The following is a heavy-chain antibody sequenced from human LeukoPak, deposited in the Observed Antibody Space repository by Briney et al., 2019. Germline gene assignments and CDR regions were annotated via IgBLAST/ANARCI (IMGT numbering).Heavy chain of an antibody. CDR1: GGSISSSSYY. D-gene: IGHD4-17*01. J-gene: IGHJ4*02. CDR3: ARDRSYGHFDY. Sequence: SETLSLTCTVSGGSISSSSYYWSWIRQPPGKGLEWIGFIYYSGSTNYNPSLKSRVTISLDTSKNQFSLKLSSVTAADTAVYHWARDRSYGHFDYWGQGTLVTVPS. V-gene: IGHV4-61*01. CDR2: IYYSGST.